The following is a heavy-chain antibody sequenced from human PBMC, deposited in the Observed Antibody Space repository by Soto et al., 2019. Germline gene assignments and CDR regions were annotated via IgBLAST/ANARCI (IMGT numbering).Heavy chain of an antibody. J-gene: IGHJ5*02. CDR2: IIPIFGTA. CDR3: ARDRRGMTTVTIRWFDP. Sequence: VASVKVSCKASGGTFSSYAISWVRQAPGQGLEWMGGIIPIFGTANYAQKFQGRVTITADESTSTAYMELSSLRSEDTAVYYCARDRRGMTTVTIRWFDPWGQGTLVTVSS. V-gene: IGHV1-69*13. D-gene: IGHD4-4*01. CDR1: GGTFSSYA.